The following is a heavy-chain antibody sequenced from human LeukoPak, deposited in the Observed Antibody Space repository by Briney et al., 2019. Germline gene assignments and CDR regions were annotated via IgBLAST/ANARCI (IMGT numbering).Heavy chain of an antibody. CDR2: INFSGTT. CDR1: GGSISSSRFF. D-gene: IGHD3-3*01. V-gene: IGHV4-39*07. CDR3: ARDRGVIGSIRYGMDV. J-gene: IGHJ6*02. Sequence: SSETLSLTCTVSGGSISSSRFFWAWIRQPPGKGLEWIGNINFSGTTYYNPSLKSRVTLSVDPSKNQFSLRLSSVTAADTAVYYCARDRGVIGSIRYGMDVWGQGTTVTASS.